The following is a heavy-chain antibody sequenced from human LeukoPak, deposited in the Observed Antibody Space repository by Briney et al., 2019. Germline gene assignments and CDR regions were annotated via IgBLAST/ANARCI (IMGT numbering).Heavy chain of an antibody. J-gene: IGHJ4*02. CDR3: AKLLHYYDSSGYYHHFDY. CDR2: ISGSGGST. CDR1: GFTFSSYA. V-gene: IGHV3-23*01. Sequence: GASPRLSCAASGFTFSSYAMSWVRQAPGKGLEWVSAISGSGGSTYYADSVKGRFTISRDNSKNTLYLQMNSLRAEDTAVYYCAKLLHYYDSSGYYHHFDYWGQGTLVTVSS. D-gene: IGHD3-22*01.